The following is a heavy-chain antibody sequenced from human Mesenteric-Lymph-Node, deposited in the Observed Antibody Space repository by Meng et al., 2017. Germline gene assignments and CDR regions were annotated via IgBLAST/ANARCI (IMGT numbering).Heavy chain of an antibody. Sequence: QVQLVQSGAEVKKPGASVKVSCKASGYTFTSYAMHWVRQAPGQGLEWMGIINPNDGTTIYEQKFQGRVTMTRDTSTSTVYMELSSLRSEDTAVYYCARENGGGPPFDYWGQGTLVTVSS. D-gene: IGHD4-23*01. CDR1: GYTFTSYA. J-gene: IGHJ4*02. V-gene: IGHV1-46*01. CDR2: INPNDGTT. CDR3: ARENGGGPPFDY.